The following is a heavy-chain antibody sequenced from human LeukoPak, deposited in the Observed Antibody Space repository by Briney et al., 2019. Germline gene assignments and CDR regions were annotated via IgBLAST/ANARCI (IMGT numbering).Heavy chain of an antibody. CDR3: ARAPGYCSGGSCYSGWFDP. J-gene: IGHJ5*02. V-gene: IGHV4-34*01. CDR2: INHSGST. Sequence: SETLSLTCAVYGGSFSGYYWSWIRQPPRKGLEWIGEINHSGSTNYNPSLKSRVTISVDTSKNQFSLKLSSVTAADTAVYYCARAPGYCSGGSCYSGWFDPWGQGTLVTVSS. CDR1: GGSFSGYY. D-gene: IGHD2-15*01.